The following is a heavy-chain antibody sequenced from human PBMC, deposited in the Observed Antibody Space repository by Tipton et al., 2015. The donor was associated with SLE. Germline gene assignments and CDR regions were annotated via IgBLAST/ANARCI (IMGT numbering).Heavy chain of an antibody. J-gene: IGHJ4*02. CDR3: AREDSSSPREYYFDY. Sequence: LSLTCTVSGGSISSHYWSWIRQPPGKGLEWIGYIYDSGSTNYNPPLKSRVTISVDTSKNQFSLKLSSVTAADTAVYYCAREDSSSPREYYFDYWGQGTLVTVSS. CDR1: GGSISSHY. V-gene: IGHV4-59*11. CDR2: IYDSGST. D-gene: IGHD6-6*01.